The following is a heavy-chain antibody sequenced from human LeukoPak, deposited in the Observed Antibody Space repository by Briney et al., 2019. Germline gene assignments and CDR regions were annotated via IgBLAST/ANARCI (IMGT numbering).Heavy chain of an antibody. V-gene: IGHV1-2*02. CDR2: INPNSGGT. CDR3: ARAFFVDTAMVDYYYYYMDV. D-gene: IGHD5-18*01. CDR1: GYTFTGYY. Sequence: ASVKVSCKASGYTFTGYYMHWVRQATGQGLEWMGWINPNSGGTNYAQKFQGRVTITRNTSISTAYMELSSLRSEDTAVYYCARAFFVDTAMVDYYYYYMDVWGKGTTVTVSS. J-gene: IGHJ6*03.